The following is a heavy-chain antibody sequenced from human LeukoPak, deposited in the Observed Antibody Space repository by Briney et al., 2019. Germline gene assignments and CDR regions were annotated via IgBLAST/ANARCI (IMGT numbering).Heavy chain of an antibody. J-gene: IGHJ4*02. D-gene: IGHD2-2*01. CDR2: INHSGST. CDR3: AGYCTSTSCYQTFDY. CDR1: GGSFSGYY. V-gene: IGHV4-34*01. Sequence: SETLSLTCAVYGGSFSGYYWSWIRQPPGKGLEWIGEINHSGSTNYNPSLKSRVTISVDTSKNQFSLKLSSVTAAEPAVSYCAGYCTSTSCYQTFDYWGQGTLVTVSS.